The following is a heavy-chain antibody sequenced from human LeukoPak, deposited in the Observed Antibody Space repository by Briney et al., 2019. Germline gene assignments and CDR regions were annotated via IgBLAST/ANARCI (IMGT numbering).Heavy chain of an antibody. D-gene: IGHD3-3*01. CDR1: GFTFSSYA. CDR2: IKSKTDGGTT. J-gene: IGHJ4*02. CDR3: TTDREITIFGVVIDDLDY. Sequence: PGGSLRLSCAASGFTFSSYAMSWVRQAPGKGLEWVGRIKSKTDGGTTDYAAPVKGRFTISRDDSKNTLYLQMNSLKTEDTAVYYCTTDREITIFGVVIDDLDYWGQGTLVTVSS. V-gene: IGHV3-15*01.